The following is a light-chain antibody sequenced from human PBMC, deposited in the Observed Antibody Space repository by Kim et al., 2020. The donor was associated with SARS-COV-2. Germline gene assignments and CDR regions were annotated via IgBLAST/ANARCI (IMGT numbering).Light chain of an antibody. CDR2: KAS. J-gene: IGKJ5*01. CDR1: QSISSW. V-gene: IGKV1-5*03. Sequence: DIQMTQSPSTLSASVGDRVTITCRASQSISSWLAWYQQKPGKAPKLLIYKASDLESGVPSRFSGSGSGTQFTLTISSLQPDDFATYYCQRYNTYSTFGQGTRLEIK. CDR3: QRYNTYST.